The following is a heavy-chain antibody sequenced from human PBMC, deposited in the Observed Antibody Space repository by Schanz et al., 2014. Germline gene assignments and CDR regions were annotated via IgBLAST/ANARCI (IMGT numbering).Heavy chain of an antibody. J-gene: IGHJ6*02. Sequence: QVQLQESGPGLVKPSETLSLTFTLSGDSTGDYYWNWIRQFPGKRLEWIGYRSNSGITNYNPALRTRVTISGGTSAKEVSLTLASVTSADTAVYFCARQWGSSWTHAYNGLDVWGQGTTVIVSS. CDR2: RSNSGIT. D-gene: IGHD6-13*01. CDR3: ARQWGSSWTHAYNGLDV. V-gene: IGHV4-59*08. CDR1: GDSTGDYY.